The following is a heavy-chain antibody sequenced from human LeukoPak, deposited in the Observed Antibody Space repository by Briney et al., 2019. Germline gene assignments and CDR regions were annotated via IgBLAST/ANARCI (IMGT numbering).Heavy chain of an antibody. Sequence: ASVKVSCKASGYTFTGYYMHWVRQAPGQGLEWMGWISPNSGGTNYAQKFQGRVTMTRDTSISTAYMELSRLRSDDTAVYYYARDYYYGSGSYYNAGNYYYYMDVWGKGTTVTVSS. J-gene: IGHJ6*03. CDR3: ARDYYYGSGSYYNAGNYYYYMDV. CDR1: GYTFTGYY. V-gene: IGHV1-2*02. CDR2: ISPNSGGT. D-gene: IGHD3-10*01.